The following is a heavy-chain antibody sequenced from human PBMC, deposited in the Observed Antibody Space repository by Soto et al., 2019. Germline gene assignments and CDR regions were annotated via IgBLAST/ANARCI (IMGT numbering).Heavy chain of an antibody. CDR2: IYPDNSNT. CDR1: GYSFPGYW. D-gene: IGHD1-1*01. J-gene: IGHJ5*02. CDR3: ARQAAAVATVPLLYFDP. Sequence: EVQLVQSGAEVKKPGESLKISCKASGYSFPGYWIGWVRQMPGKGLEWLGIIYPDNSNTRYNPSFQGQVTISADKSISTADLQWSSLKASDTAIYYCARQAAAVATVPLLYFDPWGQGTLVTVSS. V-gene: IGHV5-51*01.